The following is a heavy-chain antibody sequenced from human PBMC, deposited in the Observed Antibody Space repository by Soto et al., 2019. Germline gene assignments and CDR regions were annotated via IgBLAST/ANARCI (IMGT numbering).Heavy chain of an antibody. CDR3: ARDGNYHEF. Sequence: VQLVESGGGVVQPGRSLRLSCAASGFTFSSYGMHWVRQAPGKGLEWVSSISSSGSYLYYADSVEGRFTISRDDARNSVHLQMNSLRVEDTAVYYCARDGNYHEFWGQGTLVTVSS. CDR1: GFTFSSYG. CDR2: ISSSGSYL. J-gene: IGHJ4*02. V-gene: IGHV3-21*01. D-gene: IGHD1-1*01.